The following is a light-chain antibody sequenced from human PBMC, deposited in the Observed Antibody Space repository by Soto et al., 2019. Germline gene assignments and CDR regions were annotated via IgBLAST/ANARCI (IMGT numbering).Light chain of an antibody. V-gene: IGKV3-15*01. CDR1: QSVSTN. CDR2: GAS. CDR3: QKYNNWPPA. Sequence: EIVITQSPATLSVSTGERATLSCRASQSVSTNLAWYQQKPGQAPRLLIYGASTRATGIPARFSGSGSGTEFTLSISSLRSEDFAIYYCQKYNNWPPAFGQGTKVDIK. J-gene: IGKJ1*01.